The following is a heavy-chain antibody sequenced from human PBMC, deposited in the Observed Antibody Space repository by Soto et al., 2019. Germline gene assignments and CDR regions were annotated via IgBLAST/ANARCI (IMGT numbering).Heavy chain of an antibody. J-gene: IGHJ4*02. CDR2: ISAYNSNT. CDR1: GYTFTSYG. V-gene: IGHV1-18*01. D-gene: IGHD5-18*01. Sequence: ASVKVSCKASGYTFTSYGISWVRQAPGQGLEWMGWISAYNSNTNYTQKLQGRVTMTTDTSTSTACMELRSLRSEVTAVYYCARYLPPIQLWSKSGFDYWGQGTLVTVSS. CDR3: ARYLPPIQLWSKSGFDY.